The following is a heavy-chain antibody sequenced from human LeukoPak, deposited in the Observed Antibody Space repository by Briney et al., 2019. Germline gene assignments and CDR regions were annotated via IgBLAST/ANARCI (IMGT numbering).Heavy chain of an antibody. J-gene: IGHJ3*02. CDR1: GFTFSDYY. V-gene: IGHV3-11*01. CDR3: ARDAYYYDSSGYYPDAFDI. Sequence: GGPLRLSCAVSGFTFSDYYMSWIRQAPGKGLEWVSYISSGGSTISHAGSVKGRFTISRDNAENSLYLQMNSLRAEDTAVYYCARDAYYYDSSGYYPDAFDIWGQGTMVTVSS. CDR2: ISSGGSTI. D-gene: IGHD3-22*01.